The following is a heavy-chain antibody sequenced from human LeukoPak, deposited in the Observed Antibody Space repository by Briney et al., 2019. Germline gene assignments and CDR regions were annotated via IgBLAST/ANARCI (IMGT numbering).Heavy chain of an antibody. Sequence: GGSLRLSCAASGFTFSSYAMTWVRQAPGKGLEWVSAISRSGGVTEYADSVKGRFTISRDNSKNTLYMQMNSLRAEDAAVYYCAKCGTTCYANAFYIWGQGTMVTVSS. CDR3: AKCGTTCYANAFYI. J-gene: IGHJ3*02. V-gene: IGHV3-23*01. D-gene: IGHD2-2*01. CDR2: ISRSGGVT. CDR1: GFTFSSYA.